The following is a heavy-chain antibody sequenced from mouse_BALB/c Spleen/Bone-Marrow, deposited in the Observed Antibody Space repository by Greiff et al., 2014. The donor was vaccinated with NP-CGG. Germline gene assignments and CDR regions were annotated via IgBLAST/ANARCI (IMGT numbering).Heavy chain of an antibody. J-gene: IGHJ2*01. Sequence: VQLQQSGAELVRPGTSVKVSCKASGYAFTNYLIEWVKQRPGQGLEWIGVLNPGSGGTNYNEKFKGKATLTADKSSSTAYMQXXXXTSXDSAVYFCARRIYYAMGYWGQGTTLTVSS. CDR3: ARRIYYAMGY. CDR1: GYAFTNYL. CDR2: LNPGSGGT. D-gene: IGHD2-1*01. V-gene: IGHV1-54*01.